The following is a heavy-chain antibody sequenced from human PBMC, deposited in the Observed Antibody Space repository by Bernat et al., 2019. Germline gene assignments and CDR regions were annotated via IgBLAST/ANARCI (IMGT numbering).Heavy chain of an antibody. Sequence: QVQLQQWGAGLLKPSETLSLTCAVYGGSFSGYYWSWIRQPPGKGLEWIGEINHSGSTNYNPSLKSRVTISVDTSKNQCSLKLSSVTAADTAVYYCARGGIVVVVAAANWYFDLWGRGTLVTVSS. CDR1: GGSFSGYY. CDR2: INHSGST. J-gene: IGHJ2*01. D-gene: IGHD2-15*01. CDR3: ARGGIVVVVAAANWYFDL. V-gene: IGHV4-34*01.